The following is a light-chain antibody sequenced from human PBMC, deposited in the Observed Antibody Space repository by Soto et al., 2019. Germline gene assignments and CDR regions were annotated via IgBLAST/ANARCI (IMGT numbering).Light chain of an antibody. CDR3: QTWGTGIHV. CDR1: SRHSSYD. V-gene: IGLV4-69*01. Sequence: QPVLTQSPSASASLGASVRLTRTLSSRHSSYDIAWHQQQPEKGPRYLMKLNSDGSHSKGDGIPDRFSGSSSGAERYLIISSLQSEDEADYYCQTWGTGIHVFGTGTKLTVL. CDR2: LNSDGSH. J-gene: IGLJ1*01.